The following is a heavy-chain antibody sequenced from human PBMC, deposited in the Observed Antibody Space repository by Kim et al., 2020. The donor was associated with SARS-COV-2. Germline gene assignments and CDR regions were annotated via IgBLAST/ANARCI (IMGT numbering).Heavy chain of an antibody. Sequence: SETLSPTCTVSGGSISSYYWSWIRQPPGKGLEWIGYIYYSGSTNYNPSLKSRVTISVDTSKNQFSLKLSSVTAADTAVYYCAREGVGYYDSTAWWGPPDYWGQGTLVTVSS. V-gene: IGHV4-59*01. CDR1: GGSISSYY. CDR2: IYYSGST. J-gene: IGHJ4*02. D-gene: IGHD3-22*01. CDR3: AREGVGYYDSTAWWGPPDY.